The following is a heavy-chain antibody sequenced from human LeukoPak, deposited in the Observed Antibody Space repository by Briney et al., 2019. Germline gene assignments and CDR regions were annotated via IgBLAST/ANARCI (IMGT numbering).Heavy chain of an antibody. J-gene: IGHJ5*02. D-gene: IGHD3-22*01. CDR3: APGSKWFMEVP. CDR1: RGTFSSYS. Sequence: SVKVSFKASRGTFSSYSISWVRQAPGQGLEWMGGIIPIFGTANYAQKFQGRVTITADKSTSTAYMELSSLRSEDTAVYYCAPGSKWFMEVPWGQGTLVTVSS. V-gene: IGHV1-69*06. CDR2: IIPIFGTA.